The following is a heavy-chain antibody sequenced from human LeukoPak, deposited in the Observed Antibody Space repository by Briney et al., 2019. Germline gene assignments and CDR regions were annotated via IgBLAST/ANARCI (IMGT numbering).Heavy chain of an antibody. D-gene: IGHD3-10*01. Sequence: SVKVSCKTSGYTFTNLDINWLRQAPGQGLEWMGGIIPIFGTANYAQKFQGRVTITADESTSTAYMELSSLRSEDTAVYYCARGAAGEPTYIDYWGQGTLVTVSS. CDR3: ARGAAGEPTYIDY. CDR2: IIPIFGTA. J-gene: IGHJ4*02. V-gene: IGHV1-69*13. CDR1: GYTFTNLD.